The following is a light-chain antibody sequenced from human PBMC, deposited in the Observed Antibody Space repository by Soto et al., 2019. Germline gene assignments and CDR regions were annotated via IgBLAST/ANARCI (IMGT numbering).Light chain of an antibody. V-gene: IGKV1D-16*01. Sequence: DIQMTQSPSSLSASVGDRVTITRRASQGINRWLVWYQQKPEKAPKSLIFAASDLESGVPSRFSGSGSGTDFTLTISSLQPEDFATYYHQKYNSFPLTFGGGNKGEIK. CDR1: QGINRW. CDR2: AAS. J-gene: IGKJ4*01. CDR3: QKYNSFPLT.